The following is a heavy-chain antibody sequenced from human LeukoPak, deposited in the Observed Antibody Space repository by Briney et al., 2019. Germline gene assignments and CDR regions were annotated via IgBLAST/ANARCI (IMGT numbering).Heavy chain of an antibody. CDR3: AREVGYADY. J-gene: IGHJ4*02. CDR1: GFTFSSYA. V-gene: IGHV3-23*01. D-gene: IGHD2-8*01. Sequence: PGGFLRLSCAASGFTFSSYAMSWVRQAPGKGLEWVSSISGSGVTTYYADSVKGRFTISRDNSKSTLYLQMNSLRAEDTAVYYCAREVGYADYWGQGTLVTVSS. CDR2: ISGSGVTT.